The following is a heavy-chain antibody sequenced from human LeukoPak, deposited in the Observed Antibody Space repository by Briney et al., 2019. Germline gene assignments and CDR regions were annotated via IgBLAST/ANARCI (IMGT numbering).Heavy chain of an antibody. D-gene: IGHD3-3*01. CDR1: SDTFTSFA. CDR2: IIPVFGTV. V-gene: IGHV1-69*15. CDR3: ARAGFFNPPQAFDI. J-gene: IGHJ3*02. Sequence: ASVKVSCKTSSDTFTSFAITWVRQAPGQGFEWMGTIIPVFGTVNYAQKFQGRVTITADESTSTAYMDLSSLRSDDTAVYYCARAGFFNPPQAFDIWGQGTMVTVSS.